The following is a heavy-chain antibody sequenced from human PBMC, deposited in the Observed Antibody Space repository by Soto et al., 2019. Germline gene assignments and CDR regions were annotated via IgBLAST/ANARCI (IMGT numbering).Heavy chain of an antibody. V-gene: IGHV4-31*03. CDR3: ARGLSVTIFDN. J-gene: IGHJ4*02. Sequence: QVQLQESGPGLVKPPQTLSLTCTVSGGSISTGGYYWTWIRQHPGKGLEWIGYIYYSGSTYYHPSLKRRVTISVDTAKNQFSLKLSSVTAADTAVYYCARGLSVTIFDNWGQGTLVTVSS. D-gene: IGHD4-17*01. CDR2: IYYSGST. CDR1: GGSISTGGYY.